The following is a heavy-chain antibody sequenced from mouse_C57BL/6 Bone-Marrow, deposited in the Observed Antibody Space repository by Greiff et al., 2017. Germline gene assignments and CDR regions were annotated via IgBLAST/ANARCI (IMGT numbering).Heavy chain of an antibody. V-gene: IGHV1-80*01. D-gene: IGHD3-1*01. CDR2: IYPGDGDT. Sequence: QVQLQQSGAELVKPGASVKISCKVSGYAFSTYWMNWVKQRPGKGLEWIGQIYPGDGDTNYNGKFKGKATLTVDQSSSTAYMQLNSLTSEDSAVYYCAREGPQLDYAMDYWGQGTSVTVSS. J-gene: IGHJ4*01. CDR1: GYAFSTYW. CDR3: AREGPQLDYAMDY.